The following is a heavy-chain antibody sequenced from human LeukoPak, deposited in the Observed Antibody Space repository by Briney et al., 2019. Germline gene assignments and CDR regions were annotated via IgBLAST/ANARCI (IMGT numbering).Heavy chain of an antibody. J-gene: IGHJ6*02. CDR3: ARDNDSSGWYRYYYYGMDV. CDR1: GFTFSSYA. Sequence: GGSLRLSCAASGFTFSSYAMHWVRQAPGKGLEWVAVISYDGSNKYYADSVKGQFTISRDNSKNTLYLQMNSLRAEDTAVYYCARDNDSSGWYRYYYYGMDVWGQGTTVTVSS. CDR2: ISYDGSNK. D-gene: IGHD6-19*01. V-gene: IGHV3-30*04.